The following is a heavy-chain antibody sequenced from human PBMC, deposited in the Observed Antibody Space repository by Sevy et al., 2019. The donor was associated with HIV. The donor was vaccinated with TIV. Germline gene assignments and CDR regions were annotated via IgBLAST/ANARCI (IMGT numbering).Heavy chain of an antibody. D-gene: IGHD6-13*01. V-gene: IGHV1-2*04. J-gene: IGHJ5*02. Sequence: ASVKVSCKASGYTFTGYYMHWVRQAPGQGLEWMGWINPNSGGTNYAQKFQGWVTMTRETSISTAYMELSRLRSDDTAVYYCARSKLSRAIAAAAFDPWGQGTLVTVSS. CDR1: GYTFTGYY. CDR2: INPNSGGT. CDR3: ARSKLSRAIAAAAFDP.